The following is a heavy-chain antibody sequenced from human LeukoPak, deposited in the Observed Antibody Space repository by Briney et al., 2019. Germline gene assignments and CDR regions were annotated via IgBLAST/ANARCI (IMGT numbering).Heavy chain of an antibody. Sequence: PSETLSLTCTVSGGPISGYYWSWIRQAPGKGLEWIGYIYASGRTNYNPSLKSRVTMSADTPRNELSLKLRSVTAADTAVYYCARHNGGGFDIWGLGTMVTVSS. CDR3: ARHNGGGFDI. J-gene: IGHJ3*02. V-gene: IGHV4-4*09. D-gene: IGHD4-23*01. CDR1: GGPISGYY. CDR2: IYASGRT.